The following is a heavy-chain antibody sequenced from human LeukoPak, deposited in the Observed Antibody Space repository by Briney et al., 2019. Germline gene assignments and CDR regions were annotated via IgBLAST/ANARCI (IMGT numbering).Heavy chain of an antibody. CDR3: ARDGIAAAGRVPGWFDP. CDR2: IIPIFGTA. Sequence: GASVKVSCKASGGTFSSYAISWVRQAPGQGLEWMGGIIPIFGTANYAQKVQGRVTMTTDTSTSTAYMELRSLRSDDTAVYYCARDGIAAAGRVPGWFDPWGQGTLVTVSS. D-gene: IGHD6-13*01. V-gene: IGHV1-69*05. J-gene: IGHJ5*02. CDR1: GGTFSSYA.